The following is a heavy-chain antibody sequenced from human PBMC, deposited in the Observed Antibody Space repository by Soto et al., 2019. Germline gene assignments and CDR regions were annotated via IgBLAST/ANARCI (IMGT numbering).Heavy chain of an antibody. D-gene: IGHD2-2*01. J-gene: IGHJ6*02. V-gene: IGHV1-2*02. CDR2: INPNSGGT. CDR3: ASPVYCSSTSCHEDYGMDV. CDR1: GYTFTGYY. Sequence: ASVKVSCKASGYTFTGYYMHWVRQAPGQGLEWMGWINPNSGGTNCAQKFQGRVTMTRDTSISTAYMELSRLRSDDTAVYYCASPVYCSSTSCHEDYGMDVWGQGTTVTVSS.